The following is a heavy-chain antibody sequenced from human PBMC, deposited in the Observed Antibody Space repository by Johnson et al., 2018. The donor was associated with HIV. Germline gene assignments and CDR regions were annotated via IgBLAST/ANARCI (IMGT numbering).Heavy chain of an antibody. CDR2: ISYDGSNK. D-gene: IGHD6-13*01. CDR1: GFTFSSYA. Sequence: QVQLVESGGGVVQPGRSLRLSCAASGFTFSSYAMHWVRQAPGKGLEWVAVISYDGSNKYYADSVKGRFTISRDNSKNTLYLQMNSLRAEDTAVYYCAKESGIAAAWTKDPLLDDAFDIWGQGTMVTVSS. J-gene: IGHJ3*02. CDR3: AKESGIAAAWTKDPLLDDAFDI. V-gene: IGHV3-30-3*01.